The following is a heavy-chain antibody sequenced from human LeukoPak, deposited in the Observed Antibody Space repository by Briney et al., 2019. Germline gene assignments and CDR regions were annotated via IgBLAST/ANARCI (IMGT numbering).Heavy chain of an antibody. D-gene: IGHD3-10*01. Sequence: GGSLRLSCAASGFTVSSNYMSWVRQDPGKWLEWVSVIYSGGSTYYADSVKGRFTISRDNSKNTLYLQMNSLRAEDTAVYYCARDSGPYHRGNYWGQGTLVTVSS. CDR2: IYSGGST. CDR1: GFTVSSNY. J-gene: IGHJ4*02. CDR3: ARDSGPYHRGNY. V-gene: IGHV3-53*01.